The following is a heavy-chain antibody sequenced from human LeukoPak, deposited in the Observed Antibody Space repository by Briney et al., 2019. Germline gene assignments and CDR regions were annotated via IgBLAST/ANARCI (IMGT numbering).Heavy chain of an antibody. CDR1: GYTFTGYY. Sequence: ASVKVSCKASGYTFTGYYMHWVRQAPGQGFEWMGWINPKSGGTEYAQKFQGRITMTRDTSISTVYMEVNSLRSDDTAVYYCAREHSWDANWFDPWGQGTLVTVSS. CDR3: AREHSWDANWFDP. V-gene: IGHV1-2*02. J-gene: IGHJ5*02. CDR2: INPKSGGT. D-gene: IGHD6-13*01.